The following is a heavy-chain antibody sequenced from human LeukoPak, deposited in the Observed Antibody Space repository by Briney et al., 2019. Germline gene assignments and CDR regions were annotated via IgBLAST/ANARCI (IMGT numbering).Heavy chain of an antibody. J-gene: IGHJ4*02. D-gene: IGHD1-26*01. CDR2: ISWNSGNI. V-gene: IGHV3-9*01. CDR1: GFTFDDYA. Sequence: GGSLRLSCAASGFTFDDYAMHWVRQVPGKGPEWVSGISWNSGNIIYADSVKGRFTVSRDNAKNSLYLQMNSLRPEDTALYYCAKVGIVGATHHAWRQGYYFDYWGQGALVTVSS. CDR3: AKVGIVGATHHAWRQGYYFDY.